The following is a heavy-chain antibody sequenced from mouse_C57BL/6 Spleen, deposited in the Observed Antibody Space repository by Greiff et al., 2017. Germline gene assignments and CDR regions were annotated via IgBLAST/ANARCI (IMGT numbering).Heavy chain of an antibody. Sequence: VQLQQSGPELVKPGASVKIPCKASGYTFTDYNMDWVKQSHGKSLEWIGDINPNNGGTIYNQKFKGKATLTVDKSYSTAYMELRSLTSEDTAVYYCARWLLPYWYFDVWGTGTTVTVSS. CDR2: INPNNGGT. V-gene: IGHV1-18*01. J-gene: IGHJ1*03. D-gene: IGHD2-3*01. CDR3: ARWLLPYWYFDV. CDR1: GYTFTDYN.